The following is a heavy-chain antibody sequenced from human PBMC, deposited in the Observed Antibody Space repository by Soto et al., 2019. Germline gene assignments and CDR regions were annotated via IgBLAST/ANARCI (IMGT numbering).Heavy chain of an antibody. CDR3: ARCPGVAAAGPTLDP. V-gene: IGHV3-30*03. J-gene: IGHJ5*02. D-gene: IGHD6-13*01. CDR1: GFTFNDYG. Sequence: GGALRLSCAASGFTFNDYGIHWVRQAPGKGLDWVAVISYDGSNKYYADSVKGRFTISRDNSKNTLYLQMNSLRSEDTAVYYCARCPGVAAAGPTLDPWGQGTLVTVYS. CDR2: ISYDGSNK.